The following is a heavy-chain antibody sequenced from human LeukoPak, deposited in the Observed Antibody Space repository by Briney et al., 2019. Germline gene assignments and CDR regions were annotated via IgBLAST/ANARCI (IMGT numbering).Heavy chain of an antibody. D-gene: IGHD3-10*01. V-gene: IGHV4-59*01. CDR1: GGSISSYY. Sequence: SENLSLNGSVSGGSISSYYWSWIRQPPGKGLEWIGYIYYSGSTNYNPSLKSRITISVDTSKNQLSLKLSSVTAADTAVYYCARAMYGSGRGEIDYWGQGTLVTVSS. CDR3: ARAMYGSGRGEIDY. J-gene: IGHJ4*02. CDR2: IYYSGST.